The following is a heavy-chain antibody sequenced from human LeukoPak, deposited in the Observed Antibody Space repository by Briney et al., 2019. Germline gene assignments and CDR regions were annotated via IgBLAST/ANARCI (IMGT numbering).Heavy chain of an antibody. CDR2: ISGSGGST. D-gene: IGHD3-10*01. CDR1: GFTFSSYS. V-gene: IGHV3-23*01. Sequence: GGSLRLSCAASGFTFSSYSMNWVRQAPGKGLEWVSAISGSGGSTYYADSVKGRFTISRDNSKNTLYLQMNSLRAEDTAVYYCAKRDSGSYYKFGSYYYMDVWGKGTTVTVSS. J-gene: IGHJ6*03. CDR3: AKRDSGSYYKFGSYYYMDV.